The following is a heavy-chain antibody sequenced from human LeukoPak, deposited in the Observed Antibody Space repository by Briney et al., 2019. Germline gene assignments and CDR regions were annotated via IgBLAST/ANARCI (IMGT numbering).Heavy chain of an antibody. CDR1: GFTVDSNY. V-gene: IGHV3-53*01. CDR3: ARGDDSGYYDYFDY. Sequence: GGSLRLSCAASGFTVDSNYLSWVRQAPGKGLEWVSTIYTGGNTYYAASVKGRFTTSRDFSKNTVFLHMNSLRAEDTAMYYCARGDDSGYYDYFDYWGQGALVTVSS. CDR2: IYTGGNT. D-gene: IGHD3-22*01. J-gene: IGHJ4*02.